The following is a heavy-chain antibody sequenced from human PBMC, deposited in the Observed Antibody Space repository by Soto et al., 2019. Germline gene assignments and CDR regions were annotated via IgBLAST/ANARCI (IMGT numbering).Heavy chain of an antibody. V-gene: IGHV5-51*01. CDR3: ARRASGMDV. CDR1: GYSFTSYR. Sequence: PGESLKICFHGPGYSFTSYRIGWVRQMPGKGLEWMGIIYRGDSDTSYSLSFQGQVTISADKSISTAYLQWSSLKASDTAMYYCARRASGMDVWGQGTTVTVSS. CDR2: IYRGDSDT. D-gene: IGHD1-26*01. J-gene: IGHJ6*02.